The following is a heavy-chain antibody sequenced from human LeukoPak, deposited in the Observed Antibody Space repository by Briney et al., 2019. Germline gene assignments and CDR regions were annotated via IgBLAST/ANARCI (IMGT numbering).Heavy chain of an antibody. J-gene: IGHJ4*02. Sequence: PGRSLRLSCAASGLTFRNYGMHWVRQAPGKGLEWVAVISYDGSNKYYADSVKGRFTISRDNSKNTLYLQMNSLRAEDTAVYYCARDLAYASAFDYWGQGTLVTVSS. D-gene: IGHD2-2*01. CDR1: GLTFRNYG. CDR2: ISYDGSNK. V-gene: IGHV3-30*19. CDR3: ARDLAYASAFDY.